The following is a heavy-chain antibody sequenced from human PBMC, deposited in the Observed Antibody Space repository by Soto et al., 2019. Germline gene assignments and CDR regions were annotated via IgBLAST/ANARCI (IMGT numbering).Heavy chain of an antibody. J-gene: IGHJ6*02. D-gene: IGHD5-18*01. CDR1: GFTFSSYG. Sequence: GGSLRLSCAASGFTFSSYGMHWVRQAPGKGLEWVAVIWYDGSNKYYADSVKGRFTISRDNSKNTLYLQMNSLRAEDTAVYYCARKGRGYSYGVYYYGMDVWGQGTTVTVSS. CDR3: ARKGRGYSYGVYYYGMDV. CDR2: IWYDGSNK. V-gene: IGHV3-33*01.